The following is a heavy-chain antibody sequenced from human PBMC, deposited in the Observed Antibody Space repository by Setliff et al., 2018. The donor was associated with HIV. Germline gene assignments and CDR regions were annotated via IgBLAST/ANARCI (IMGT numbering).Heavy chain of an antibody. Sequence: SETLSLTCSVSGGSMSTYYWGWIRQPAGKRLDWIGRVYTSGSTIYNPSLRSRVTMSVDTSKSQFSLKLNSVAAADTSVYYCARVFPPIRGAPFGTPPGAFDIWGQGTMVTVSS. J-gene: IGHJ3*02. D-gene: IGHD2-15*01. CDR2: VYTSGST. V-gene: IGHV4-4*07. CDR3: ARVFPPIRGAPFGTPPGAFDI. CDR1: GGSMSTYY.